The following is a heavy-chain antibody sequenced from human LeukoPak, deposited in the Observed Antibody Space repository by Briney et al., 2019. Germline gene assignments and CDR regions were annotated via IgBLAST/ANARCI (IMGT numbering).Heavy chain of an antibody. CDR3: AREGYGDSSDY. V-gene: IGHV3-48*04. J-gene: IGHJ4*02. D-gene: IGHD4-17*01. Sequence: PGGSLRLSCAASGFTFSSYSMNWVRQAPGKGLEWVSYISSSSSTIYYADSVKGRFTISRDNAKNSLYLQMNSLRAEGAAVYYCAREGYGDSSDYWGQGTLVTVSS. CDR1: GFTFSSYS. CDR2: ISSSSSTI.